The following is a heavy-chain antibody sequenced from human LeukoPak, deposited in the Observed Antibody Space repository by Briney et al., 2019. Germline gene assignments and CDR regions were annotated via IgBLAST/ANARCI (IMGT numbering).Heavy chain of an antibody. J-gene: IGHJ4*02. CDR1: GGSFSGSN. CDR3: AILRIDFWSDYYRYFDY. D-gene: IGHD3-3*01. V-gene: IGHV4-34*01. CDR2: INHSGST. Sequence: SETLSLTCAVYGGSFSGSNWSWIRQPPGKGLEWIGEINHSGSTNYNPSLKSRVTISVDTSKNQFSLKLTSVTAADTAVYYCAILRIDFWSDYYRYFDYWGQGTLVTVSS.